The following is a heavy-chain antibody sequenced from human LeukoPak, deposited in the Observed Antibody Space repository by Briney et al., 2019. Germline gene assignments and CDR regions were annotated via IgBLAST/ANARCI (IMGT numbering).Heavy chain of an antibody. CDR2: IKQDGSEK. CDR3: ARDEPGFGELLVH. J-gene: IGHJ4*02. CDR1: GFTFSSYG. V-gene: IGHV3-7*01. D-gene: IGHD3-10*01. Sequence: GGSLRLSCAASGFTFSSYGMHWVRQAPGKGLEWVANIKQDGSEKYYVDSVKGRVTISRDNAKNSLYLQMNSLRAEDTDMYYCARDEPGFGELLVHWGQGTLVTVSS.